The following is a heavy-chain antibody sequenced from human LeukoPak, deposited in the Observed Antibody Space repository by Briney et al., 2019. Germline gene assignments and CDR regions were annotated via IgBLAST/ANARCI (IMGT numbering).Heavy chain of an antibody. Sequence: NSSETLSLTCTVSGGSISSAAYYWGWVRQPPAKGLDWIGSIYYTGTTYYSPSLQTRATLSFDTSKNQFSLKLTSVTATDTAVYFCARRPIAAGNNWFDRRGQGTLVTVSS. D-gene: IGHD6-13*01. J-gene: IGHJ5*02. CDR3: ARRPIAAGNNWFDR. V-gene: IGHV4-39*01. CDR1: GGSISSAAYY. CDR2: IYYTGTT.